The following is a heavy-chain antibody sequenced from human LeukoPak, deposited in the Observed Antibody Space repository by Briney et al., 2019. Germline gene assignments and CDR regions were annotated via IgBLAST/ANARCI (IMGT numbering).Heavy chain of an antibody. D-gene: IGHD3-10*01. Sequence: PGGSLRLSCAASRFTLSTYWMSWVRQAPGKGLEWVAHIKQDGSQEYYVDSVKGRFTISRDNAKNSLYLQMNSLRAEDTALYYCAKGEMAQFGEYYFDYWGQGTLVTVSS. V-gene: IGHV3-7*03. CDR3: AKGEMAQFGEYYFDY. CDR1: RFTLSTYW. CDR2: IKQDGSQE. J-gene: IGHJ4*02.